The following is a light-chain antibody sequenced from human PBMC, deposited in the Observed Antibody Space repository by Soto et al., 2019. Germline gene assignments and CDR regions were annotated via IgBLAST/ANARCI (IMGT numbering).Light chain of an antibody. CDR3: SSYTTGTPWV. J-gene: IGLJ3*02. CDR2: DVS. CDR1: SSDVGRYNY. Sequence: QSALTQPASVSGSPGQSITISCTGTSSDVGRYNYVSWHQQHPGKAPKLLIFDVSNRPSGVSDRFSGSKSGNTASLTISGLQAEDEADYYCSSYTTGTPWVFGGGTKVTVL. V-gene: IGLV2-14*01.